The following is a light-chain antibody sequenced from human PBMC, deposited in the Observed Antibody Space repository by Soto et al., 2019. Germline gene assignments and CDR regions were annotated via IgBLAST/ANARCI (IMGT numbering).Light chain of an antibody. V-gene: IGKV1-27*01. CDR3: QKYNSAPRT. CDR2: AAS. CDR1: QGISNY. Sequence: IQITQSPSFLSVSVGDSVTITCRASQGISNYLAWYQQKRGKVPKLLIYAASTLQSGVPSRFSRSGSGTDFTLTISSLQPEDVATYYCQKYNSAPRTFGQGTKVDIK. J-gene: IGKJ1*01.